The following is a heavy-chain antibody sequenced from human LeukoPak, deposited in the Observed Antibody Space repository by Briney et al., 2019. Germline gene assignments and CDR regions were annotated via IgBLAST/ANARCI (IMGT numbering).Heavy chain of an antibody. J-gene: IGHJ4*02. Sequence: GGSLRLSCAASVFTFTGSTTNIGPPAPGEGLEWVSSISSSSSYIYYADSVKGRFTISRDNAKNSLYLQMNSLRAEDTAVYYCARDLSGWYGGVYWGQGTLVTVSS. V-gene: IGHV3-21*01. CDR1: VFTFTGST. CDR3: ARDLSGWYGGVY. CDR2: ISSSSSYI. D-gene: IGHD6-19*01.